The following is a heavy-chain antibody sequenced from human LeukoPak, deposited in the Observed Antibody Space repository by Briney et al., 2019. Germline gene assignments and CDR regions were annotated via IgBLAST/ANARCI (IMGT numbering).Heavy chain of an antibody. CDR1: GGSFSGYY. Sequence: SETLSLTCAVYGGSFSGYYWSWIRQPPGKGLEWIGEINHSGSTNYNPSLKSRVTMSVDTSKNQFSLKVSSVTAADTAVYYCARDGGGTSRPFDYWGQGTPVTVSS. D-gene: IGHD2-2*01. CDR3: ARDGGGTSRPFDY. CDR2: INHSGST. V-gene: IGHV4-34*01. J-gene: IGHJ4*02.